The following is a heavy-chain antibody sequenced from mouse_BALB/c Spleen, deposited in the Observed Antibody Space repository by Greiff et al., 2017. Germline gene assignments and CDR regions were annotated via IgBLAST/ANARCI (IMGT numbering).Heavy chain of an antibody. CDR1: GFTFSSYT. CDR2: ISSGGGNT. CDR3: ATMITTTVAY. V-gene: IGHV5-9*03. J-gene: IGHJ3*01. Sequence: EVKLQESGGGLVKPGGSLKLSCAASGFTFSSYTMSWVRQTPEKRLEWVATISSGGGNTYYPDSVKGRFTISRDNAKNNLYLQMSSLRSEDTALYYCATMITTTVAYWGQGTLVTVSA. D-gene: IGHD2-4*01.